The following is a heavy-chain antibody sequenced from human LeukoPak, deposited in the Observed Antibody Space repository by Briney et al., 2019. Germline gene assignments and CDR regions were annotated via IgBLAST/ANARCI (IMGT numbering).Heavy chain of an antibody. D-gene: IGHD6-19*01. Sequence: GRSLRLSCAASGFTFSSYGMHWVRQAPGKGLEWVAVIWYDGSNKYYADSVKGRFTISRDNSKNTLYLQTNSLRAEDTAVYYCAKVASIAVAADAFDIWGQGTMVTVSS. CDR1: GFTFSSYG. CDR3: AKVASIAVAADAFDI. V-gene: IGHV3-33*06. J-gene: IGHJ3*02. CDR2: IWYDGSNK.